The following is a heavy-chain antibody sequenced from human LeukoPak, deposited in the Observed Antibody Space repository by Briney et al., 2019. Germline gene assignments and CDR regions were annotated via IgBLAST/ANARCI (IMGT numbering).Heavy chain of an antibody. J-gene: IGHJ4*02. V-gene: IGHV4-28*03. CDR2: IYYSGST. Sequence: SDTLSLTCAVSGYSISSSNWWGWIRQPPGKGLEWIGYIYYSGSTNYNPSLKSRVTMSVDTSKNQFSLKLSSVTAADTALYYCARDEYSYGSRTHPYFFDYWGRGTLVTVSS. D-gene: IGHD5-18*01. CDR3: ARDEYSYGSRTHPYFFDY. CDR1: GYSISSSNW.